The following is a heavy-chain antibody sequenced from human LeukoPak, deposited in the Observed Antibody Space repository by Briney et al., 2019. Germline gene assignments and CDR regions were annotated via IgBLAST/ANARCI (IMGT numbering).Heavy chain of an antibody. CDR2: ISSSRSFI. D-gene: IGHD5-24*01. Sequence: TGGSLRLSCAASGLTFSTYNMNWVRQAPGKGLEWVSFISSSRSFIYYADSVKGRFTISRDNAKNSLFLQMNSLRAEDTAVYYCAKVESWLWGQGTLVTVSS. CDR1: GLTFSTYN. J-gene: IGHJ4*02. CDR3: AKVESWL. V-gene: IGHV3-21*06.